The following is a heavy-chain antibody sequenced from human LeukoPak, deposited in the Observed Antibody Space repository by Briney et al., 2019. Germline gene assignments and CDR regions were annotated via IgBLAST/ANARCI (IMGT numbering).Heavy chain of an antibody. D-gene: IGHD6-19*01. CDR2: IYTSGST. J-gene: IGHJ5*02. CDR1: GGSISSYY. CDR3: ARGYSSGWYKWFDP. V-gene: IGHV4-4*07. Sequence: SGTLSLTCTVSGGSISSYYWSWIRQPAGKGLEWIGRIYTSGSTNYNPSLKSRVTMSVDTSKNQFSLKLSSVTAADTAVYYCARGYSSGWYKWFDPWGQGTLVTVSS.